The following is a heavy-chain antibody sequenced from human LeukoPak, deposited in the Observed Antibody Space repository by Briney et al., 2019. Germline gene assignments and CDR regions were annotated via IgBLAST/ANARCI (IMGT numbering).Heavy chain of an antibody. J-gene: IGHJ4*02. CDR2: ISGSGGST. D-gene: IGHD3-3*01. Sequence: PGGSLRLSCAASGFTFSSYAMSWVRQAPGKGLEWVSAISGSGGSTYYADSVKGRFIISRDNSKNTLYLQMNSLRAEDTAVYYCAKDIFPYYDFWSGYQGGYFDYWGQGTLVTVSS. V-gene: IGHV3-23*01. CDR3: AKDIFPYYDFWSGYQGGYFDY. CDR1: GFTFSSYA.